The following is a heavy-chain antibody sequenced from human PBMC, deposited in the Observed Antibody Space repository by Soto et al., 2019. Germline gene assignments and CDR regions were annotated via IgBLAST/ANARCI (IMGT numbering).Heavy chain of an antibody. CDR1: GFTFSSYA. V-gene: IGHV3-23*01. J-gene: IGHJ3*02. CDR3: AKRLSSSAWYSAFDI. CDR2: ISGSGGNT. Sequence: EVQLLESGGGLVQPGGSLRLSCAASGFTFSSYAMNWVRQAPGKGLEWVSGISGSGGNTYYGDSVKGRFTISRENSKNTVYLQKNSLRAEDKAIYYCAKRLSSSAWYSAFDIWGQGTMVTVSS. D-gene: IGHD6-19*01.